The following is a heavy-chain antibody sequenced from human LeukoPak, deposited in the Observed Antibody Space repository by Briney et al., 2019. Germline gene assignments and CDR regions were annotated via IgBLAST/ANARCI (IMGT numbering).Heavy chain of an antibody. D-gene: IGHD3-10*01. Sequence: GGSLRLSCAASGFTFSGSALHWVRQASGKGLEWVGRIRSTANGYATAYAASVKGRFTISRDDSKNTAYLQMDSLKTEDTAVYCCTGNYYGSGSYADFDYWGQGTLVTVSS. V-gene: IGHV3-73*01. CDR2: IRSTANGYAT. J-gene: IGHJ4*02. CDR3: TGNYYGSGSYADFDY. CDR1: GFTFSGSA.